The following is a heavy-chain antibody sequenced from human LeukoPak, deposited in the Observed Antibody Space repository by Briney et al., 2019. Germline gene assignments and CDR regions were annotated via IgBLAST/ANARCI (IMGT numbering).Heavy chain of an antibody. CDR1: GFTFSSYA. CDR2: ISYDGSNK. CDR3: AKDEYSSGWYQTSYFDY. V-gene: IGHV3-30-3*01. Sequence: GGSLRLSCAASGFTFSSYAMHWVRQAPGKGLEWVAVISYDGSNKYYADSVKGRFTISRDNSKNTLYLQMNSLRAEDTAVYYCAKDEYSSGWYQTSYFDYWGQGTLVTVSS. J-gene: IGHJ4*02. D-gene: IGHD6-19*01.